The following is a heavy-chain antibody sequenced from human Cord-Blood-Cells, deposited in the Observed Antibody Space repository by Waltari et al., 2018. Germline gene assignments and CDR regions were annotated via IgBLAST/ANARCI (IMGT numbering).Heavy chain of an antibody. CDR3: AKDARKTGTFYYFDY. J-gene: IGHJ4*02. Sequence: EVQLLESGGGLVQPGGSLRLSCAASGFTFSSYAMIWFRQAPGKGLEWVSAISGSGGSTYYADSVKGRFTISRDNSKNTLYLQMNSLRAEDTAVYYCAKDARKTGTFYYFDYWGQGTLVTVSS. CDR2: ISGSGGST. CDR1: GFTFSSYA. V-gene: IGHV3-23*01. D-gene: IGHD1-1*01.